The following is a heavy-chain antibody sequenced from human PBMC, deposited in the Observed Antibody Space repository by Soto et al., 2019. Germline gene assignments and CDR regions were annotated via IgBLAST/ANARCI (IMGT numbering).Heavy chain of an antibody. CDR3: TKDWVVVSTIPHQ. CDR1: GFTFTDYA. D-gene: IGHD5-12*01. V-gene: IGHV3-23*01. CDR2: ISASGASI. Sequence: EEQLLESGGDLVQPGGSLRLSCAASGFTFTDYAMSWIRQAPGQGVEWVAGISASGASIHYADSVKGRFIVSIDNSNNALYLQMNSLRVEDTAMYYCTKDWVVVSTIPHQWGQGTRVTVSS. J-gene: IGHJ4*02.